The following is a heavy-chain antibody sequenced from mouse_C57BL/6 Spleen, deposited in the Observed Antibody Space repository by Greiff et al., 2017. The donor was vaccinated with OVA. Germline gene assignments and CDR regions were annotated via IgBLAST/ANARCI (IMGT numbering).Heavy chain of an antibody. CDR3: TRSTSTGAIDY. V-gene: IGHV1-52*01. Sequence: QVQLQQPGAELVRPGSSVKLSCKASGYTFTSYWMHWVKQRPIQGLEWIGNIDTSDSETHYNQKFKDKATLTVDKTSSTAYMHLSSLTSEVSTVYYSTRSTSTGAIDYWGQGTSVTVSS. J-gene: IGHJ4*01. D-gene: IGHD1-1*01. CDR1: GYTFTSYW. CDR2: IDTSDSET.